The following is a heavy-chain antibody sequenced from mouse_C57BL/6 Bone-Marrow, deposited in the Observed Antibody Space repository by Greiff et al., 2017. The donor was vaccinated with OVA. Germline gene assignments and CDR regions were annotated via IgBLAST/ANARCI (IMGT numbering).Heavy chain of an antibody. J-gene: IGHJ2*01. Sequence: QLQQSGAELVRPGTSVKVSCKASGYAFTNYLLEWVKQRPGQGLEWIGVIFPVSGSTYYNDKFKGKASLTVDNYSSTAYMLLSILTSEDSAVYVCASERGTGTPCCFDYWGQGTTLTVSS. CDR1: GYAFTNYL. V-gene: IGHV1-54*01. CDR2: IFPVSGST. CDR3: ASERGTGTPCCFDY. D-gene: IGHD4-1*01.